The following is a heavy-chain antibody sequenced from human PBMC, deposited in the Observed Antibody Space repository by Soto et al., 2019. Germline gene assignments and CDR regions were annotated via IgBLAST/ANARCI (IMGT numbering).Heavy chain of an antibody. V-gene: IGHV4-31*02. Sequence: QHKGKGLEWIGYIYYSGTTYYNPSVKSRVTISVDTSKNQFSLKLSSVTAADTAVYFCASSFVACGGFNHYGMAVFVQGPTVT. CDR2: IYYSGTT. J-gene: IGHJ6*02. D-gene: IGHD2-21*01. CDR3: ASSFVACGGFNHYGMAV.